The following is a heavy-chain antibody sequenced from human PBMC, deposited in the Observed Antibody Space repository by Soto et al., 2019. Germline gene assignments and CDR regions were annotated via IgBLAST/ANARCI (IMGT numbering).Heavy chain of an antibody. J-gene: IGHJ4*02. Sequence: EAQLLESGGGLVQPGGSLRVSCAASGFTFSNYPMTWVRQAPGKGLERVSAISARSESTYYADSVKGRFTISRDNSKNTLYLQMNSLSAEDTAVYFCAKVAVVTTTDYYFDYWGQGTLVTVSS. V-gene: IGHV3-23*01. CDR1: GFTFSNYP. CDR2: ISARSEST. D-gene: IGHD2-21*02. CDR3: AKVAVVTTTDYYFDY.